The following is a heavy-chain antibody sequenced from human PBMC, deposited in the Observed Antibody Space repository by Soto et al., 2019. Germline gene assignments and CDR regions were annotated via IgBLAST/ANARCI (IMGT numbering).Heavy chain of an antibody. CDR2: INSDGSST. CDR3: ARDKKADGYNLVPLGY. Sequence: GGSLRLSCAASGFTFSSYWMHWVRQAPGKGLVWVSRINSDGSSTSYADSVKGRFTISRDNAKNSLYLQMNSLRAEDTAVYYCARDKKADGYNLVPLGYWGQGTLVTVSS. V-gene: IGHV3-74*01. D-gene: IGHD5-12*01. J-gene: IGHJ4*02. CDR1: GFTFSSYW.